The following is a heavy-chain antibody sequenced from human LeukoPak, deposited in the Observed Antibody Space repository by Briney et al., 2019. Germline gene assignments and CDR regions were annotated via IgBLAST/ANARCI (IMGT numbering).Heavy chain of an antibody. CDR1: GFTFSSYS. CDR3: ARENVAGTDYNYGMDV. CDR2: ISSSSSTI. D-gene: IGHD6-19*01. J-gene: IGHJ6*02. Sequence: GGSLRLSCAASGFTFSSYSMNWVRQAPGKGLEWVSYISSSSSTIYYADSVKGRFTISRDNAKNSLYLQMNSLRAEDTAVYYCARENVAGTDYNYGMDVWGQGTTVTVSS. V-gene: IGHV3-48*01.